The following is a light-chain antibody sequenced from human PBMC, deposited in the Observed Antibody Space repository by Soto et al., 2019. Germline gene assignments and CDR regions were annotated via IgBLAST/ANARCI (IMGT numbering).Light chain of an antibody. CDR2: KAS. Sequence: DIQMTQSPSTLSGSVGDRVTITCLASQTISSWLAWYQQKPGKAPKLLIYKASTLKSGVPSRFSGSGSGTEFTLTISSLQPDDFATYYCQHYNSYSEQFGHATKV. CDR3: QHYNSYSEQ. J-gene: IGKJ1*01. CDR1: QTISSW. V-gene: IGKV1-5*03.